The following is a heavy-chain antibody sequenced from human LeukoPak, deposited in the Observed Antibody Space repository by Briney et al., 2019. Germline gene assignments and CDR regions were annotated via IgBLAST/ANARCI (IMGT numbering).Heavy chain of an antibody. Sequence: PSETLSLTCTVSGGSISSYYWSWIRQPPGKGLEWTGYIYTSGSTNYNPSLKSRVTISVDTSKNQFSLKLSSVTAADTAVYYCARHGDTMVRGVSEVDYWGQGTLVTVSS. CDR1: GGSISSYY. CDR3: ARHGDTMVRGVSEVDY. D-gene: IGHD3-10*01. V-gene: IGHV4-4*09. J-gene: IGHJ4*02. CDR2: IYTSGST.